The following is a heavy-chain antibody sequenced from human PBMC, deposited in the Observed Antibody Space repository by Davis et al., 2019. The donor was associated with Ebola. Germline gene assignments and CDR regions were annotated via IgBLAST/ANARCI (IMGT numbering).Heavy chain of an antibody. J-gene: IGHJ4*02. CDR3: ARIIRKYSYGYGY. CDR2: INAGNGNT. D-gene: IGHD5-18*01. CDR1: GYTFTNYG. V-gene: IGHV1/OR15-3*02. Sequence: ASVKVSCKASGYTFTNYGITWVRQAPGQGLEWMGWINAGNGNTKYSQKFQGRVTITRDTSASTAYMELSSLRSEDTAVYYCARIIRKYSYGYGYWGQGTLVTVSS.